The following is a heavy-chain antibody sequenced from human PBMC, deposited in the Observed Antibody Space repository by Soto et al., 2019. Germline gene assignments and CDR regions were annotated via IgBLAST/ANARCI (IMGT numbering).Heavy chain of an antibody. CDR3: ARSLTYDCCTGYFFAF. CDR1: GFSLTTRSMC. CDR2: IDWDGDT. D-gene: IGHD3-3*01. V-gene: IGHV2-70*01. Sequence: SGPTLVNPTQTLTLTCTLSGFSLTTRSMCVSWIRQSPGKALEWLALIDWDGDTYYSTSLNTRLTISIDTSTNQVVLTMTNLDPAYTATYFCARSLTYDCCTGYFFAFWRQGALVTLSS. J-gene: IGHJ4*02.